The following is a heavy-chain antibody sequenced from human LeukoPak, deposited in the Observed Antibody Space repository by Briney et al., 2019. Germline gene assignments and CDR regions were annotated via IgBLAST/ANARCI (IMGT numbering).Heavy chain of an antibody. CDR2: IHYDGKI. CDR3: ASGDGYLQPY. V-gene: IGHV3-53*01. D-gene: IGHD2-21*01. CDR1: GFSVSGKF. Sequence: GGSLRLSCAASGFSVSGKFKSWVRQAPAKGLEWVSIIHYDGKIRYAGSVGGRFTIYRDDSENTLFLQMNSLRVDDTAVYFCASGDGYLQPYWGQGTQVTVSS. J-gene: IGHJ4*02.